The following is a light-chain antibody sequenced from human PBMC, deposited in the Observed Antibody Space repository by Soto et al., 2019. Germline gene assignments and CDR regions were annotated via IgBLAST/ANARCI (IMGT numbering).Light chain of an antibody. CDR3: QKYNSSSVT. V-gene: IGKV1-5*03. CDR1: QTISNW. CDR2: EAS. Sequence: DIQMTQSPSSLSGSVGDRVTITCRASQTISNWLAWYQQKPGKGPKLLIYEASTLKTGVPSRFSGSGSGTEFTLTISSLQPDDFATYYCQKYNSSSVTFGHGTKVDIK. J-gene: IGKJ1*01.